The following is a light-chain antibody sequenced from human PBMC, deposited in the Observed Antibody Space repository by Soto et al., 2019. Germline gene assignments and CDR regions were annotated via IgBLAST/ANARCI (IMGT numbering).Light chain of an antibody. Sequence: EIVLTQSPGTLSLSPGERATLSCRASQSVSSSDLAWYQQKPGQAPRLLIYGASSRATGIPDRFSGSGSGTDFTLTISRLEPEDSAAYYCQRHGATFGQGTKVEIK. CDR3: QRHGAT. CDR2: GAS. V-gene: IGKV3-20*01. CDR1: QSVSSSD. J-gene: IGKJ1*01.